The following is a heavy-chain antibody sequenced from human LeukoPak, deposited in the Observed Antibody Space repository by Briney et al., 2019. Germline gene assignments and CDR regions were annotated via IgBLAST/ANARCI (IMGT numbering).Heavy chain of an antibody. Sequence: GESLKISCKGSGYTFTTYWIGWVRQLFGKGLEWMGIIYPGDSDPRYSPSFQGQVTISADTSISTAYLQWSSLKASDSPMYYCVRHGLGSSWFGFDYWGQGTLVTVSS. V-gene: IGHV5-51*01. CDR2: IYPGDSDP. CDR1: GYTFTTYW. D-gene: IGHD6-13*01. J-gene: IGHJ4*02. CDR3: VRHGLGSSWFGFDY.